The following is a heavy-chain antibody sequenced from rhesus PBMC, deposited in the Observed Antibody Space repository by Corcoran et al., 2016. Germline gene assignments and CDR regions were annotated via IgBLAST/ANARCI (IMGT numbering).Heavy chain of an antibody. CDR1: GASISINY. D-gene: IGHD1-38*01. J-gene: IGHJ4*01. CDR3: ARDPSDGDTFFDY. CDR2: FFNNDGNT. V-gene: IGHV4S2*01. Sequence: QVQLQESGPGLVKPSETLSLTCAVSGASISINYWSWIRQAPGKGREWIGRFFNNDGNTEYNPSLKSRVAISLDTSKNQFSLRLTSVTAADTAIYYCARDPSDGDTFFDYWGQGALVTVSP.